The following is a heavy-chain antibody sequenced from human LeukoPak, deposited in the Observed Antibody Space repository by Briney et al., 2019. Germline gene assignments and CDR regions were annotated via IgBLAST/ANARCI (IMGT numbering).Heavy chain of an antibody. Sequence: SETLSLTCTVSGGSISSGDYYWSWVRQPPGKGLEWIGYIYYSGSTYYNPSLKSRITISVDTSNNQLSLKLSSVTAADTAVYYCASFRSSNWYHKYYFDSWGQGSLVTVSS. J-gene: IGHJ4*02. CDR1: GGSISSGDYY. CDR3: ASFRSSNWYHKYYFDS. CDR2: IYYSGST. V-gene: IGHV4-30-4*01. D-gene: IGHD6-13*01.